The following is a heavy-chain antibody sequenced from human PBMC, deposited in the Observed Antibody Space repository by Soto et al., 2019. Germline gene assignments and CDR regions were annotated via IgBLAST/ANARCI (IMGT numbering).Heavy chain of an antibody. V-gene: IGHV4-31*03. D-gene: IGHD4-4*01. CDR1: GGSISSGGYY. Sequence: QVQLQESGPGLVKPSQTLSLTCTVSGGSISSGGYYWSWIRQHPGKGLEWIGYIYYSGSTYYNPSLKSRVTISVDTSKNQFSLKLSSVTAADTAVYYCARARVIYEYSNYVVDGWFDPWGQGTLVTVSS. CDR2: IYYSGST. CDR3: ARARVIYEYSNYVVDGWFDP. J-gene: IGHJ5*02.